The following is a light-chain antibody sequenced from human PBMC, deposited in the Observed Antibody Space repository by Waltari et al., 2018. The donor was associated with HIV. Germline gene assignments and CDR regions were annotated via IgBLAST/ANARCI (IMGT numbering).Light chain of an antibody. CDR2: DAI. J-gene: IGKJ4*01. Sequence: DILMAQSPSNVYAFMGGTVTLTCRASRDISTSLAWYQVKPGRAPTLLIYDAIRLGTGVPSRFGGSGSGTEFTLTITSLQPEDFATYYCQQASSFPHTFGGGTRVGMK. CDR3: QQASSFPHT. V-gene: IGKV1-12*01. CDR1: RDISTS.